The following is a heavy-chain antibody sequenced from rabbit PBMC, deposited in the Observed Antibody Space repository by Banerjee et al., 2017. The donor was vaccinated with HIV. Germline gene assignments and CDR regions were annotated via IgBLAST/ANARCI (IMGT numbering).Heavy chain of an antibody. D-gene: IGHD4-2*01. Sequence: QEQLEESGGDLVKPEGSLKITCTASGFSFSNKYVMCWVRQAPGKGLEWIGYIDPVFDSTYYADWVNGRFTISKASSTTVTLKLNSLTAADTATYFCARGHAGSSWGLDLWGQGTLVTVS. CDR3: ARGHAGSSWGLDL. CDR1: GFSFSNKYV. CDR2: IDPVFDST. J-gene: IGHJ3*01. V-gene: IGHV1S45*01.